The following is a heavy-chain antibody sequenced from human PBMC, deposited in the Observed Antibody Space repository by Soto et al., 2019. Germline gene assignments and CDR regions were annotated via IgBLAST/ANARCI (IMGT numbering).Heavy chain of an antibody. J-gene: IGHJ4*02. D-gene: IGHD4-17*01. CDR2: IGNDGAAR. CDR3: AEETRAVARPNYFEF. V-gene: IGHV3-30*18. CDR1: GCNFGDYG. Sequence: GGSLRLSCVGSGCNFGDYGMHWVRHTPGKGPEWVAVIGNDGAARFYGDSVKGRFTISRDNSRSTFYLQMNSLRPEDTATYYFAEETRAVARPNYFEFWGQGTQVSVCS.